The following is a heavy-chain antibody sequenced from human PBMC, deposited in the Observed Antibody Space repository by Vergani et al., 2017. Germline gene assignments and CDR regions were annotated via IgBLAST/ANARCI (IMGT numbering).Heavy chain of an antibody. CDR3: AKVPQLEDWFDP. CDR2: IWYDGSNK. V-gene: IGHV3-33*06. CDR1: GFTFSSYG. D-gene: IGHD2-2*01. J-gene: IGHJ5*02. Sequence: QVQLVESGGGVVQPGRSLRLSCAASGFTFSSYGMHWVRQAPGKGLEWVAVIWYDGSNKYYADSVKGRFTISRDNSKNTLYLQMNSLRAEDTAVYYCAKVPQLEDWFDPWGQGTLVTVSS.